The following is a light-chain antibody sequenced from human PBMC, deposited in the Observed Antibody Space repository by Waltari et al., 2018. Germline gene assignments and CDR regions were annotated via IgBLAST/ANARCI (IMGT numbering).Light chain of an antibody. CDR2: DVT. CDR1: SSDIGDFNY. Sequence: SALTPPRPVSGSPGPSVTISCPGTSSDIGDFNYFSWYQQHPGKAPKLMIYDVTKRPSGVPDRFSGSKSGNTASLTISGLQAEDEADYYCCSYAGSYTWVFGGGTKMTVL. CDR3: CSYAGSYTWV. V-gene: IGLV2-11*01. J-gene: IGLJ3*02.